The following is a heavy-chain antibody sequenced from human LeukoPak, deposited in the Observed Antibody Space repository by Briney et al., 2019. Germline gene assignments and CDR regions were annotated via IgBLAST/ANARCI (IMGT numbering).Heavy chain of an antibody. CDR1: GFSFSSYN. Sequence: PGGSLILSCAASGFSFSSYNMNWVRQTPGKGLEWVSSITSSSTYTFYADSVKGRFTISRDNSKNTPYLQMNSLRAEDTAVYYCARDYVPLYSSSWGDAFDIWGQGTMVTVSS. V-gene: IGHV3-21*01. CDR2: ITSSSTYT. D-gene: IGHD6-13*01. CDR3: ARDYVPLYSSSWGDAFDI. J-gene: IGHJ3*02.